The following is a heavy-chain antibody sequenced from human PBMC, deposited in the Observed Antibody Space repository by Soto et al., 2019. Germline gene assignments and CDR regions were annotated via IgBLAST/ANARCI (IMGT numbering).Heavy chain of an antibody. Sequence: PSETLSLTCAVYGGSFSGYYWSWIRQPPGKGLEWIGEINHSGSTNYNPSLKSRVTISVDTSKNQFSLKLSSVTAADTAVYYCAREWLRYPAFDIWGQGTMVTVSS. CDR3: AREWLRYPAFDI. V-gene: IGHV4-34*01. J-gene: IGHJ3*02. CDR1: GGSFSGYY. D-gene: IGHD5-12*01. CDR2: INHSGST.